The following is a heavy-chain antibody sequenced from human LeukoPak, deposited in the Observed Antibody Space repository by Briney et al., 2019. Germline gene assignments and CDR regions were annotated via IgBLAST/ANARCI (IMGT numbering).Heavy chain of an antibody. CDR2: INWNGGSI. CDR3: VRAMTDNYYYGMDV. J-gene: IGHJ6*02. Sequence: GGSLRLSCAASGFTFDDYGMSWVRQAPGKGLEWVSGINWNGGSIGHADSVKGRFTISRDNAKNSLYLQMNSLRAEDTALYYCVRAMTDNYYYGMDVWGQGTTVTVSS. D-gene: IGHD2-21*02. V-gene: IGHV3-20*04. CDR1: GFTFDDYG.